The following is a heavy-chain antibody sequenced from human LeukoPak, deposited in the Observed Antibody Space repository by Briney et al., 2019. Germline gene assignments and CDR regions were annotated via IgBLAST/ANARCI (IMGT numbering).Heavy chain of an antibody. V-gene: IGHV4-39*01. CDR3: ARQTGSGLFILP. J-gene: IGHJ4*02. Sequence: PSETLSLTCTVSGGSISSGSYYWGWIRQPPGKGLEWIGNIYYSGRTYDNPSLKSRVSISLDTSKNHFSLKLSSVTAADTAVYYCARQTGSGLFILPGGQGTLVTVSS. CDR2: IYYSGRT. CDR1: GGSISSGSYY. D-gene: IGHD3/OR15-3a*01.